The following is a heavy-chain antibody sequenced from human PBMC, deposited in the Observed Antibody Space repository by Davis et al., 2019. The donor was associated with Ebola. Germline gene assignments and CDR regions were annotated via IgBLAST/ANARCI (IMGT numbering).Heavy chain of an antibody. CDR3: ARRTPPDY. V-gene: IGHV3-30*03. Sequence: GESLKTSCTNSVITFHSYAMHWVRQAPGKGLEWVAVISYDGSNKYYADPVKGRFTISRDNSKNTLYLQMNSLRAEDTAVYYCARRTPPDYWGQGTLVTVSS. J-gene: IGHJ4*02. CDR2: ISYDGSNK. CDR1: VITFHSYA.